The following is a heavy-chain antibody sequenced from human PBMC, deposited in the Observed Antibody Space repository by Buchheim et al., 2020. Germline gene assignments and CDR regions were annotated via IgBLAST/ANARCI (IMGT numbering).Heavy chain of an antibody. D-gene: IGHD5-24*01. CDR2: ISSSNSYI. V-gene: IGHV3-21*01. CDR1: GFTFSSYT. CDR3: ARVGPKIQLWWYFDY. J-gene: IGHJ4*02. Sequence: EVQLVESGGGLVKPGGSLRLSCAASGFTFSSYTMTWVRQAPGKGLEWVSSISSSNSYIYYADSVKGRFTISRDNAKNSLYLQMNSLRGEDTAVYYCARVGPKIQLWWYFDYWGQGT.